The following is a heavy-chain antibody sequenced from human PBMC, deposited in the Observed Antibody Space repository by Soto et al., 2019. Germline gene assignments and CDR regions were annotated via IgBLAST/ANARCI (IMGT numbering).Heavy chain of an antibody. V-gene: IGHV3-23*01. J-gene: IGHJ4*02. D-gene: IGHD1-26*01. Sequence: EVQLLESGGGLVQPGGSLRLSCAASGFTFRSYAMNWVRQAPGKGLELVSPVSGSGANTFYVDSVKGRFTISRDNSKNTLYLQMNSLRAEDTAVYYCAKSQTSEYSGSPLDYWGQGTLVTVSS. CDR3: AKSQTSEYSGSPLDY. CDR1: GFTFRSYA. CDR2: VSGSGANT.